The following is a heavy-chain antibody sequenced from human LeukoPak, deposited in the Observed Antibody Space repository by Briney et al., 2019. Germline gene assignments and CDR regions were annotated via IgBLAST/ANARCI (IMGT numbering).Heavy chain of an antibody. CDR2: IYYSGTS. CDR1: GGSISSSSYY. CDR3: ARGRGYCSNTSCYLFDY. J-gene: IGHJ4*02. D-gene: IGHD2-2*01. V-gene: IGHV4-39*01. Sequence: SETLSLTCTVSGGSISSSSYYWGWIRQPPGKGLEWIGSIYYSGTSSYNPSLKSRLTMSVDTSKNQFSLRLSSVTAADTAVYYCARGRGYCSNTSCYLFDYWGQGTLVTVSS.